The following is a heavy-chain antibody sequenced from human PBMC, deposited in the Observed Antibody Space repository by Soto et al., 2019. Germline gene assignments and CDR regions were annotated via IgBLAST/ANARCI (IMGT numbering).Heavy chain of an antibody. CDR2: ISAYNGNT. J-gene: IGHJ5*02. CDR3: ARVRNVAVAGTRCFDP. CDR1: GYTFTSYG. Sequence: GASVKVSCKASGYTFTSYGISWVRQAPGQGLEWMGWISAYNGNTNYAQKLQGRVTMTTDTSTSTAYMELRSLRSDDTAVYYCARVRNVAVAGTRCFDPWGQGTLVTVSS. D-gene: IGHD6-19*01. V-gene: IGHV1-18*01.